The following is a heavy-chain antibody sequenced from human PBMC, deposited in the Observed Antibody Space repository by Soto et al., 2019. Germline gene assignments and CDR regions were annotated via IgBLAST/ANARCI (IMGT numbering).Heavy chain of an antibody. V-gene: IGHV3-53*01. CDR3: ATRPLLPGAP. J-gene: IGHJ3*01. D-gene: IGHD3-22*01. CDR1: GFTFSRND. Sequence: EVQLVESGGGLIQPGGSLRLSCAASGFTFSRNDMNWVRQAPGKGLEWVSLIYSGGSTYYADSVKGRFTISRDNSKNTLYLQMSSLRAEVTAVYYCATRPLLPGAPWGQGTMVTVSS. CDR2: IYSGGST.